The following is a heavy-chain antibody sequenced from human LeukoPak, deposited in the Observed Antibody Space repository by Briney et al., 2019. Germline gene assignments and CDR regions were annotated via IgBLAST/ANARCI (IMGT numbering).Heavy chain of an antibody. CDR2: IIPIFGTA. CDR1: GGTFSSYA. Sequence: SVKVSCKASGGTFSSYAISWVRQAPGQGLEWMGGIIPIFGTANYAQKFQGRVTITADESTSTAYMELSSLRSEDTAVYYCARGQAAAGTRYFQHWGQGTLVTVSS. V-gene: IGHV1-69*13. D-gene: IGHD6-13*01. CDR3: ARGQAAAGTRYFQH. J-gene: IGHJ1*01.